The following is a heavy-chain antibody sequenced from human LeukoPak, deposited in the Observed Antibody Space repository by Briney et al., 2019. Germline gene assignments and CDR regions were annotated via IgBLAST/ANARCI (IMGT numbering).Heavy chain of an antibody. J-gene: IGHJ4*02. CDR3: ARLRSGRIQTIDY. V-gene: IGHV5-51*01. Sequence: ESLKISWKGSGYRFTSYWIGWVRPMPGKGLEGMGIIYPGASDTTYTPSFQGQLTISADKSISTAYLQWSSLKASDTAMYYCARLRSGRIQTIDYWGQGTLVTVSS. D-gene: IGHD2-15*01. CDR1: GYRFTSYW. CDR2: IYPGASDT.